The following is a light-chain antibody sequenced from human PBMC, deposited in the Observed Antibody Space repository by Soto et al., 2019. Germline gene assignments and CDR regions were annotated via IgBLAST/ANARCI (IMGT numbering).Light chain of an antibody. J-gene: IGLJ3*02. CDR3: SSYAGSNNWV. CDR2: EVT. V-gene: IGLV2-8*01. CDR1: SSDVGDYNY. Sequence: QSALTQPPSASGSPGQSVTISCTGTSSDVGDYNYVSWYQQHPGKAPKLMIYEVTKRPSGVPDRFSGSKSGNTASLTVSGLQPEDEADYYCSSYAGSNNWVFGGGTKVTVL.